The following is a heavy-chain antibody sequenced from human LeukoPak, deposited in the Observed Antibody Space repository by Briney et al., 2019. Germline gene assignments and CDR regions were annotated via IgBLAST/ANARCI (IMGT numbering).Heavy chain of an antibody. CDR3: ARGYSSGLHFDY. Sequence: GGSLRLSCAASGFIFTNYFMSWVRQAPGKGLEWVASIKHDGSEKYYVDSVKGRFTISRDNAKNTLYLQMNSLRAEDTAVYYCARGYSSGLHFDYWGQGTLVTVSS. D-gene: IGHD6-19*01. CDR2: IKHDGSEK. J-gene: IGHJ4*02. CDR1: GFIFTNYF. V-gene: IGHV3-7*01.